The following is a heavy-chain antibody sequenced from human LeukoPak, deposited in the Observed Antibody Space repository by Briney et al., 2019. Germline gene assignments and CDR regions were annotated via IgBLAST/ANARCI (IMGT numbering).Heavy chain of an antibody. CDR1: GFSVSGKF. D-gene: IGHD3-22*01. Sequence: GGSLRLSCAASGFSVSGKFMSWVRQAPGKGLEWVSAISGSGGSTYYADSVKGRFTISRDNSKNTLYLQMNSLRAEDTAVYYCAKGGTYYYDSSGYAYLDYWGQGTLVTVSS. V-gene: IGHV3-23*01. CDR3: AKGGTYYYDSSGYAYLDY. J-gene: IGHJ4*02. CDR2: ISGSGGST.